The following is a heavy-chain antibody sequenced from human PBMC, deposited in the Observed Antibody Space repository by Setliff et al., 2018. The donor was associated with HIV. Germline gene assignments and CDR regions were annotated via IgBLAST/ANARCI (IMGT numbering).Heavy chain of an antibody. Sequence: SETLSLTCAVYGGSFSGYYWSWIRQPPGKGLEWIGEINHDRTTNYNPSLKSRVTISVDTSKNQFSLTLNSVTAADTAVYYCARHVARFDYDTGGYYVSHFDYWGQGTQVTVSS. CDR2: INHDRTT. V-gene: IGHV4-34*01. CDR1: GGSFSGYY. J-gene: IGHJ4*02. D-gene: IGHD3-22*01. CDR3: ARHVARFDYDTGGYYVSHFDY.